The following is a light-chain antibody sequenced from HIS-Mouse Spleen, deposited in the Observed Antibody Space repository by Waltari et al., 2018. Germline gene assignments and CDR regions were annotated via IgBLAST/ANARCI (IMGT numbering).Light chain of an antibody. J-gene: IGKJ4*01. CDR2: AAS. Sequence: DIQMTQSPSSISASVRDSVTITCRASQSISSYLNWYQQKPGKAPKLLIYAASSLQSGVPSRFSGSGSGTDFTLTISSLQPEDFATYYCQQSYSTPLTFGGGTKVEIK. V-gene: IGKV1-39*01. CDR1: QSISSY. CDR3: QQSYSTPLT.